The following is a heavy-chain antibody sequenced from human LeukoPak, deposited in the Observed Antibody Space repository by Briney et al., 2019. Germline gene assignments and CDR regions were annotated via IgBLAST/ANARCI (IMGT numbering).Heavy chain of an antibody. D-gene: IGHD1-26*01. J-gene: IGHJ4*02. CDR1: GFTFSSSA. CDR3: AKDPLPVSATSYFDS. Sequence: GGSLRLSCAASGFTFSSSAMSWVRQAPGKGLEWVSIISGSGTNTYYADSVKGRFTISRDNSQNTLYLQMNSLSAEDTAVYYCAKDPLPVSATSYFDSWGQGTLVTVSS. CDR2: ISGSGTNT. V-gene: IGHV3-23*01.